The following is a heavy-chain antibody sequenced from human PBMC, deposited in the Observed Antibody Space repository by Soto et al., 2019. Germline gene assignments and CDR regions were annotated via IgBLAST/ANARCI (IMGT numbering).Heavy chain of an antibody. Sequence: PGGSLRLSCAASGFTFSSYGMHWVRQAPGKGLEWVAVISYDGSNKYYADSVKGRFTISRDNSKNTLYLQMNSLRAEDTAVYYCANVVGPLYGMDVWAQGTTVPVSS. D-gene: IGHD2-15*01. J-gene: IGHJ6*02. CDR3: ANVVGPLYGMDV. V-gene: IGHV3-30*18. CDR1: GFTFSSYG. CDR2: ISYDGSNK.